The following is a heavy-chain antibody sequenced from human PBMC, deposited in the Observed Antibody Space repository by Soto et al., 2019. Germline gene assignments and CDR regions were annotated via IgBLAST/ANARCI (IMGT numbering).Heavy chain of an antibody. CDR3: ARVMVRGYYYYYYMDV. Sequence: QVQLQQWGAGLLKPSETLSLTCAVYGGSFSGYYWSWIRQPPGKGLEWIGEINHSGSTNYNPSLKSRVTISVDTSKHQFCLKLSSVTAADTAVYYCARVMVRGYYYYYYMDVWGKGTTVTVSS. CDR1: GGSFSGYY. J-gene: IGHJ6*03. V-gene: IGHV4-34*01. CDR2: INHSGST. D-gene: IGHD3-10*01.